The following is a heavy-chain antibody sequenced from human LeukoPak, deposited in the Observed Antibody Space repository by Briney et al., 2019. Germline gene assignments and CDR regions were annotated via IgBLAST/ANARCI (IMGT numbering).Heavy chain of an antibody. V-gene: IGHV4-39*02. CDR1: GGSISSSSYY. CDR3: ARDLRITIFGVVIIHGY. Sequence: NPSETLSLTCTVSGGSISSSSYYWGWIRQPPGKGLEWIGSIYYSGSTYYNPSLKSRVTISVDTSKNQFSLKLSSVTAADTAVYYCARDLRITIFGVVIIHGYWGQGTLVTVSS. J-gene: IGHJ4*02. D-gene: IGHD3-3*01. CDR2: IYYSGST.